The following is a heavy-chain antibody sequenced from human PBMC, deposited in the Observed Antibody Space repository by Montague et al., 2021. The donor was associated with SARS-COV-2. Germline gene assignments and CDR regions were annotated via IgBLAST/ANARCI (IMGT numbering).Heavy chain of an antibody. CDR1: GFTFSTYT. Sequence: SLRLSCAASGFTFSTYTMNWVRQAPEKGLEWVSSIGGTTGYIYYADSVKGRFTISRDNAKNALYLQMNSLRADDTAVYYCWRSSGPWGQGTLVTVSS. D-gene: IGHD3-22*01. J-gene: IGHJ5*02. CDR2: IGGTTGYI. CDR3: WRSSGP. V-gene: IGHV3-21*01.